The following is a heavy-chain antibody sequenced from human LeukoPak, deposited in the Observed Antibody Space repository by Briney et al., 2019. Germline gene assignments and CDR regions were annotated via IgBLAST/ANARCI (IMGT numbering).Heavy chain of an antibody. D-gene: IGHD4-23*01. CDR2: ISSSSSYI. CDR1: GFTFINYG. Sequence: GGSLRLSCAASGFTFINYGMHWVRQAPGKGLEWVSSISSSSSYIYYADSVKGRFTISRDNSKNTLYLQMNSLRAEDTAVYYCAKDQLTTVDWGQGTLVTVSS. CDR3: AKDQLTTVD. V-gene: IGHV3-21*01. J-gene: IGHJ4*02.